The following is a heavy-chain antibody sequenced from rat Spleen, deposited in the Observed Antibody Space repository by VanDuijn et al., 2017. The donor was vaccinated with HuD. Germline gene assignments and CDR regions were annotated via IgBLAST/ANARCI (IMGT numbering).Heavy chain of an antibody. CDR1: GFTFSDYY. CDR2: ISYDGSST. J-gene: IGHJ1*01. V-gene: IGHV5-7*01. D-gene: IGHD1-2*01. Sequence: EVQLVESGGGSVQPGGSLKLSCAASGFTFSDYYMAWVRQAPTKGLEWVATISYDGSSTYYRDSVKGRFTISRDNAKSTLYLQMDSLRSEDTATYYCARREQLYYYFDFWGPGTMVTVSS. CDR3: ARREQLYYYFDF.